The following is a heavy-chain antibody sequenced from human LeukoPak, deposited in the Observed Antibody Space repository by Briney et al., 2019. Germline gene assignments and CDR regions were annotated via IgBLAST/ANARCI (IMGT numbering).Heavy chain of an antibody. D-gene: IGHD1-26*01. CDR2: IYYSGNT. J-gene: IGHJ4*02. V-gene: IGHV4-39*07. CDR1: GGSINNTGYY. CDR3: ARVSGSYRIGPFDY. Sequence: PSETLSLTCSVSGGSINNTGYYWGWIRQPPGKGLESIGTIYYSGNTYYNPSLKSRVTISVDTSKNQFSLKLSSVTAADTAVYYCARVSGSYRIGPFDYWGQGTLVTVSS.